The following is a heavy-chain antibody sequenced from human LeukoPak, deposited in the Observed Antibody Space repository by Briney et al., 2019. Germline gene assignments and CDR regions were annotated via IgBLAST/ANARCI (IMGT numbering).Heavy chain of an antibody. D-gene: IGHD3-22*01. CDR1: GGTFSSYA. CDR2: INPSGGST. J-gene: IGHJ4*02. V-gene: IGHV1-46*01. Sequence: ASVKVSCKASGGTFSSYAISWVRQAPGQGLEWMGIINPSGGSTSYAQKFQGRVTMTRDTSTSTVYMELRSLRSEDTAVYYCARDHRYYDSSGYYFPIDYWGQGTLVTVSS. CDR3: ARDHRYYDSSGYYFPIDY.